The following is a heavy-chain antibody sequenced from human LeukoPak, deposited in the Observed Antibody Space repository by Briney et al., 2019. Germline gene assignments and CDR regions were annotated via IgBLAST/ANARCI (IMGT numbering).Heavy chain of an antibody. V-gene: IGHV3-23*01. Sequence: GGSLRLSCAASGFTFSSYAMSWVRQAPGKGLEWVSAISGSGGSTYYADSMKGRFTISRDNSKNTLYLQMNSLRAEDTAVYYCAKEVPGRITMIVVVKRGFDYWGQGTLVTVSS. CDR3: AKEVPGRITMIVVVKRGFDY. J-gene: IGHJ4*02. CDR1: GFTFSSYA. D-gene: IGHD3-22*01. CDR2: ISGSGGST.